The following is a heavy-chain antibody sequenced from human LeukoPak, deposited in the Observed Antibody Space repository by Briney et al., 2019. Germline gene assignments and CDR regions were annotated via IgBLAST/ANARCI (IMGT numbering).Heavy chain of an antibody. CDR1: GFTFSSYA. Sequence: GGSLRLSCAASGFTFSSYAMHWVRQAPGKGLEWVAVISYDGSNKYYADSVKGLFTISRDNSMNTLYLQMNSLRAEDTAVYYCARDSSGYSSSWYGHGQNYYYYGMDVWGKGTTVTVSS. CDR2: ISYDGSNK. D-gene: IGHD6-13*01. CDR3: ARDSSGYSSSWYGHGQNYYYYGMDV. J-gene: IGHJ6*04. V-gene: IGHV3-30*04.